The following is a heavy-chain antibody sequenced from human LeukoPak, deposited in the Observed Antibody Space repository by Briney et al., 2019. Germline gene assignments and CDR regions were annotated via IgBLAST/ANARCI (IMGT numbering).Heavy chain of an antibody. CDR1: GFTVSSNY. Sequence: GGSLRLSCAASGFTVSSNYMSWVRQAPGKGLEWVSVIYSGGSTYYADSVKGRFTISRDNAKNSLYLQMNSLRAEDTAVYYCARQGASIAARPGGYYYHMDVWGKGTTVTVSS. V-gene: IGHV3-66*04. CDR2: IYSGGST. CDR3: ARQGASIAARPGGYYYHMDV. J-gene: IGHJ6*03. D-gene: IGHD6-6*01.